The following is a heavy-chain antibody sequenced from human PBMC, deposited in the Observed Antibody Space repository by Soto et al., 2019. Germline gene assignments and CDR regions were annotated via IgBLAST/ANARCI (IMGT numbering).Heavy chain of an antibody. V-gene: IGHV1-69*08. J-gene: IGHJ4*02. Sequence: QVQLVQSGAEVKKPGSSVKVSCKASGGTFSSYTISWVRQAPGQGLEWMGRIIPILGIANYAQKFQGRVTITADKSTSTAYMELTSLRSEDTAVYYGARDATYGGYVQIVGGGQGTLVTVSS. CDR1: GGTFSSYT. CDR3: ARDATYGGYVQIVG. D-gene: IGHD5-12*01. CDR2: IIPILGIA.